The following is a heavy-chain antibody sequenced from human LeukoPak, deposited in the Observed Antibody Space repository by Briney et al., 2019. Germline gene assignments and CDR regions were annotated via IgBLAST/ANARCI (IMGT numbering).Heavy chain of an antibody. D-gene: IGHD4-17*01. Sequence: GGSLRLSCAASGRTVSTNYFSWVRLAPGKGLEWVSVIYADVRTYYSDSVKGRFTISRHNSRNTLSLQMNRLRPEDTAVYYCSRDPTSMVTMRDYWGQGPLVTVSS. V-gene: IGHV3-53*01. CDR3: SRDPTSMVTMRDY. J-gene: IGHJ4*02. CDR1: GRTVSTNY. CDR2: IYADVRT.